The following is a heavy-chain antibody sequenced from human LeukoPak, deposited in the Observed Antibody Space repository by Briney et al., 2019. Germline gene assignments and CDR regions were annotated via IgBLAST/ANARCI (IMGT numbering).Heavy chain of an antibody. CDR3: ARDSWYSSDY. V-gene: IGHV3-7*01. D-gene: IGHD2-15*01. CDR1: GFTFRNYA. Sequence: GGSLRLSCAASGFTFRNYAMIWVRQAPGKGLEWVANIKQDGSEKYYVDSVKGRFTISRDNAKNSLYLQMNSLRAEDTAVYYCARDSWYSSDYWGQGTLVTVSS. J-gene: IGHJ4*02. CDR2: IKQDGSEK.